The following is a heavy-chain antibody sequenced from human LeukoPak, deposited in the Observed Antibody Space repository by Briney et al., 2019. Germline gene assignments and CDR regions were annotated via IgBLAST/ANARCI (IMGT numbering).Heavy chain of an antibody. V-gene: IGHV1-18*01. CDR2: ISAYNGNT. CDR3: ARSSSIAAHKPYAFDI. J-gene: IGHJ3*02. Sequence: ASVKVSCKASGYTFTSYGISWVRQAPGQGLEWMGWISAYNGNTNYAQKLQGRVTMTTDTSTSTAYMELRSLRSDDTAVYYCARSSSIAAHKPYAFDIWGQGTMVTVSS. CDR1: GYTFTSYG. D-gene: IGHD6-6*01.